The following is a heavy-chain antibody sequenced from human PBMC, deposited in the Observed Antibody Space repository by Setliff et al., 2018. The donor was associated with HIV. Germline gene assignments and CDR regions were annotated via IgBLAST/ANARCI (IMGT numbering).Heavy chain of an antibody. CDR3: ARVPWGGRGKYYYYYMDV. CDR1: GGSFSGYY. D-gene: IGHD3-16*01. Sequence: PSETLSLTCAVYGGSFSGYYWSWIRQPPGKGLEWIGEIKHSGSTNYNPSFQSLVTISVDTSQNQFSLKLSSVTAADTAVHYCARVPWGGRGKYYYYYMDVWGKGTTVTVSS. V-gene: IGHV4-34*01. J-gene: IGHJ6*03. CDR2: IKHSGST.